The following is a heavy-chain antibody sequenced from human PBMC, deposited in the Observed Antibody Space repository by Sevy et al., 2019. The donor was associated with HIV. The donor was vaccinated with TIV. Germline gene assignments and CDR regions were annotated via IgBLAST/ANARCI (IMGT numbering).Heavy chain of an antibody. V-gene: IGHV3-30*04. D-gene: IGHD1-26*01. J-gene: IGHJ1*01. Sequence: GGSLRLSCTVSGFIFSNFAMHWVRQAPGKGLEWVAVTSYDGSHKYYGDSVKGRFTVSRDNSRNILSLEMSSLTRDDTAVYYCARGENDVEFFHYWGQGTLVTVSS. CDR1: GFIFSNFA. CDR3: ARGENDVEFFHY. CDR2: TSYDGSHK.